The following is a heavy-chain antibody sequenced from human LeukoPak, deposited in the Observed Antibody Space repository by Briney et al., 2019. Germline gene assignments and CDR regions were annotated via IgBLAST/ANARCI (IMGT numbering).Heavy chain of an antibody. V-gene: IGHV1-8*01. J-gene: IGHJ5*02. CDR1: GYTFTSYD. Sequence: ASVKVSCKASGYTFTSYDINWVRQATGQGLEWMGWMNPNSGNTGYAQKFRGRVTMTRYTSISKAYMEQSSLRSEDTAVYYGARGQIQLWLWVGRFGCFDPWGQGTLVTVSS. CDR3: ARGQIQLWLWVGRFGCFDP. CDR2: MNPNSGNT. D-gene: IGHD5-18*01.